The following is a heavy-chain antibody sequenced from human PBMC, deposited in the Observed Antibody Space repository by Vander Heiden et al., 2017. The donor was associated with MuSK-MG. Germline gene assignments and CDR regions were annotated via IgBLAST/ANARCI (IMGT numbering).Heavy chain of an antibody. V-gene: IGHV1-8*03. CDR3: ARGSGIMITFGGVIGGAFDI. CDR2: MNPNSGNT. D-gene: IGHD3-16*02. J-gene: IGHJ3*02. Sequence: QVQLVQSGAEVKKPGASVKVSCKASGYTFTSYDINWVRQATGQGLEWMGWMNPNSGNTGYAQKFQGRVTITRNTSISTAYMELSSLRSEDTAVYYCARGSGIMITFGGVIGGAFDIWGQGTMVTVSS. CDR1: GYTFTSYD.